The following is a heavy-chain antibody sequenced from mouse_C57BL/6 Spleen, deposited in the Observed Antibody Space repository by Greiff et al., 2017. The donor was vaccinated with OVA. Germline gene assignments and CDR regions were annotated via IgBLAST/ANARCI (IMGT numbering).Heavy chain of an antibody. V-gene: IGHV1-64*01. CDR2: IHPNSGST. CDR1: GYTFTSYW. Sequence: QVQLQQPGAELVKPGASVKLSCKASGYTFTSYWMHWVKQRPGQGLEWIGMIHPNSGSTNYNEKFKSKATLTVDKSSSTAYMQLSSLTSEDSAVYYCATPVVGDYFDYWGQGTTLTVSS. J-gene: IGHJ2*01. CDR3: ATPVVGDYFDY. D-gene: IGHD1-1*01.